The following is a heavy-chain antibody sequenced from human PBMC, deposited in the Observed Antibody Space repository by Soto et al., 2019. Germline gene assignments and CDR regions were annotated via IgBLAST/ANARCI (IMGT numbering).Heavy chain of an antibody. V-gene: IGHV3-23*01. CDR3: AKCSVRTVRTSGWCNWFDP. D-gene: IGHD6-19*01. J-gene: IGHJ5*02. CDR1: GFTFSSSA. CDR2: IRVGGGDT. Sequence: EVRLLESGGGLAQPGGSRRLSCAASGFTFSSSAMNWVRQAPGKGLEWVSSIRVGGGDTFYADSVRGRFTVSRDISRSTLYLQMNSLRAEDTAIYYCAKCSVRTVRTSGWCNWFDPWGQGTLVTVSS.